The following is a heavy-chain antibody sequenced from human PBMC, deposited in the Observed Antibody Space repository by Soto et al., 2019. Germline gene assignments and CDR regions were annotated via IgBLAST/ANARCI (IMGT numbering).Heavy chain of an antibody. CDR1: GFTFSTFW. D-gene: IGHD7-27*01. J-gene: IGHJ4*02. CDR2: MNTDGNVI. V-gene: IGHV3-74*01. Sequence: GSLRLSCAASGFTFSTFWMSWVRQVPGKGLLWVSHMNTDGNVINYADSVKGRFTISRDNAKNTLYLQMNSLSAEDTAVYYCARDNWGSLEYWGQGTLVTVSS. CDR3: ARDNWGSLEY.